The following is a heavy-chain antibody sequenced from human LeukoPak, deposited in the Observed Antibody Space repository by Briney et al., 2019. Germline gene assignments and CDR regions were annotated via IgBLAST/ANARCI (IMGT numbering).Heavy chain of an antibody. D-gene: IGHD6-13*01. CDR2: ISSSSTTI. CDR1: GFTFNSYS. Sequence: SGGSLRLSCAASGFTFNSYSMNWVRQAPGKGLEWVSYISSSSTTIYYADSVKGRFTISRDNAKNSLYLQINSLRDEDTAVYYCARDAQHLVDLYYYYYYMDVWGQGTTVTVSS. CDR3: ARDAQHLVDLYYYYYYMDV. V-gene: IGHV3-48*02. J-gene: IGHJ6*03.